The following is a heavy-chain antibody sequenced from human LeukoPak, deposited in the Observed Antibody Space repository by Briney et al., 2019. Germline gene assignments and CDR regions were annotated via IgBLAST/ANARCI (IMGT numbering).Heavy chain of an antibody. Sequence: PSETLSLTCSVCGGSISSYYCSWLRQSPGKGLEWIGYIHYNEGTNYNPSLKSRVTMSVDTSKSQFSLKLTYVTAADTAVYFCATDHYDSSGSHRTFDICGQGTVVTVSS. J-gene: IGHJ3*02. CDR2: IHYNEGT. CDR3: ATDHYDSSGSHRTFDI. V-gene: IGHV4-59*01. D-gene: IGHD3-22*01. CDR1: GGSISSYY.